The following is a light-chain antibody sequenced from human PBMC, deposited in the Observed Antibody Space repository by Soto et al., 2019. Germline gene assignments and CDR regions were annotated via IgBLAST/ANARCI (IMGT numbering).Light chain of an antibody. CDR3: QKYNSAPSIT. V-gene: IGKV1-27*01. Sequence: DIPMTQSPSTLSASVGDRVTITCQASQGISNYLAWYQQKPGKVPKLLIYAASTLQSGVPSRFSGSGSGTDFTLTISSLQPEDVATYYCQKYNSAPSITFGQGTRLE. J-gene: IGKJ5*01. CDR2: AAS. CDR1: QGISNY.